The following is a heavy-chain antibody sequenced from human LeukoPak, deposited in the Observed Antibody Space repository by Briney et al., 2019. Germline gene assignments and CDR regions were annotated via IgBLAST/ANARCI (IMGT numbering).Heavy chain of an antibody. Sequence: PGGSLRLSCAASGFTFSDYYMSWIRQAPGKGLEWVSYISSSGTTIYYADSVRGRFTISRDNAKNSLYLQMNSLRVEDTAVYFCAGAAGWFDPWGQGTLVIVSS. J-gene: IGHJ5*02. CDR1: GFTFSDYY. CDR2: ISSSGTTI. CDR3: AGAAGWFDP. D-gene: IGHD1-14*01. V-gene: IGHV3-11*01.